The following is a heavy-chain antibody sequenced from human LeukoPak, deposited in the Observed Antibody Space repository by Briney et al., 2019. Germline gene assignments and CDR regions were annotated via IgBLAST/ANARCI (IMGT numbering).Heavy chain of an antibody. CDR3: ARPYSSSWYGANWYFDL. Sequence: GGSLRLSCAASGFTFSDYYMSWIRQVPGKGLEWVSYISSSGSTIYYADSVKGRFTISRDNAKNSLYLQMNSLRAEDTAVYYCARPYSSSWYGANWYFDLWGRGTLVTVSS. CDR1: GFTFSDYY. V-gene: IGHV3-11*01. D-gene: IGHD6-13*01. J-gene: IGHJ2*01. CDR2: ISSSGSTI.